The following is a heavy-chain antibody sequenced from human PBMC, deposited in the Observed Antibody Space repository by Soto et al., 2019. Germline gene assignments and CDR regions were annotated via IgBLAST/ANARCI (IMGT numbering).Heavy chain of an antibody. D-gene: IGHD3-10*01. V-gene: IGHV4-59*01. CDR2: IFHSLGA. Sequence: SETRSRTCTVSGGSTTSDYWSWIRQPPGKELEWLGYIFHSLGAKYNPSLGSRGTISLDTSKNQLSLSLRSVTAADTAIYFCVRDLNGSGDYWGQGTLVTVSS. CDR1: GGSTTSDY. J-gene: IGHJ4*02. CDR3: VRDLNGSGDY.